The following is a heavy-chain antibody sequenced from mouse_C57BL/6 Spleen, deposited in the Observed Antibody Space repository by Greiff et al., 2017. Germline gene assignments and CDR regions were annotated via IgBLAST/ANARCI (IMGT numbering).Heavy chain of an antibody. D-gene: IGHD2-4*01. Sequence: EVMLVESEGGLVQPGSSMKLSCTASGFTFSDYYMAWVRQVPEKGLEWVANINYDGSSTYYLDSLKSRFIISRDNAKNILYLQMSSLKSEDTATYYCARDGSYDYDPHYAMDYWGQGTSVTVSS. CDR2: INYDGSST. V-gene: IGHV5-16*01. J-gene: IGHJ4*01. CDR3: ARDGSYDYDPHYAMDY. CDR1: GFTFSDYY.